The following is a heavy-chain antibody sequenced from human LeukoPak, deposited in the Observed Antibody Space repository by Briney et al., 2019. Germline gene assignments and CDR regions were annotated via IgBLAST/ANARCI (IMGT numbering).Heavy chain of an antibody. Sequence: GGSLRLSCAASGFTFSSYGMHWVRQAPGKGLEWVAVISYDGSNKYYADSVKGRFTISRDNSKNTLYLQMNSLRAEDTAVYYCAKDKLYSSSWYGVDAFDIWGQGTMVTVSS. CDR1: GFTFSSYG. CDR2: ISYDGSNK. J-gene: IGHJ3*02. V-gene: IGHV3-30*18. CDR3: AKDKLYSSSWYGVDAFDI. D-gene: IGHD6-13*01.